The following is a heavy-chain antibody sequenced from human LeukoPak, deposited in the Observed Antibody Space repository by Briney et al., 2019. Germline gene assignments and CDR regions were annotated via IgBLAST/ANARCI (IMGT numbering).Heavy chain of an antibody. CDR1: GFTFSSYA. CDR2: ISGSGGST. Sequence: PGGSLRLSCAASGFTFSSYAMSWVRQAPGKGLEWVSAISGSGGSTYYADSVKGRFTISRDNSKNTLYLQMNSLRAEDTAVYYCAKDGGYCSSTSCYPYYYYYMDVWGKGTTVTISS. J-gene: IGHJ6*03. D-gene: IGHD2-2*01. V-gene: IGHV3-23*01. CDR3: AKDGGYCSSTSCYPYYYYYMDV.